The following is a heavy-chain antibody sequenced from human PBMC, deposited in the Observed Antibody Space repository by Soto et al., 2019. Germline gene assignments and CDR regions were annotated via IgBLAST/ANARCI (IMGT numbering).Heavy chain of an antibody. Sequence: PSETLSLTCSVSGGSINSSSYFWGWVRQPPGKGLEWIGSIYYSGSTYYNPSLRSRVTISVDTSKDQFSLKLSSVTAADTAVFYCARHYSSGSRNWFDPWGQGTLVTVSS. CDR2: IYYSGST. J-gene: IGHJ5*02. V-gene: IGHV4-39*01. CDR1: GGSINSSSYF. D-gene: IGHD6-19*01. CDR3: ARHYSSGSRNWFDP.